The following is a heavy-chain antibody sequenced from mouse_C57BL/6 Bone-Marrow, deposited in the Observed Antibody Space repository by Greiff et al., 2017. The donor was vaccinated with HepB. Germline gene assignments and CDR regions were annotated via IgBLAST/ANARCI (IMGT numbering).Heavy chain of an antibody. V-gene: IGHV3-6*01. CDR1: GYSITSGYY. J-gene: IGHJ2*01. CDR3: ARGAQLGRGDY. CDR2: ISYDGSN. Sequence: ESGPGLVKPSQSLSLTCSVTGYSITSGYYWNWIRQFPGNKLEWMGYISYDGSNKYNPSLKNRISITRDTSKNQFFLKLNSVTTEDTATYYCARGAQLGRGDYWGQGTTLTVSS. D-gene: IGHD4-1*02.